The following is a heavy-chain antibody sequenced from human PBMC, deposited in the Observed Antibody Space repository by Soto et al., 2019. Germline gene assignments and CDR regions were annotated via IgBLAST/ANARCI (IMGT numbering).Heavy chain of an antibody. CDR3: AGMSVPLRY. CDR2: ISAYNGNT. Sequence: ASVKVACKASGYTFTSYAMHWVRQAPGQGLEWMGWISAYNGNTNYAQKLQGRVTMTTDTSTSTAYMELRSLRSDDTAVYYCAGMSVPLRYWGQGTLVTVSS. V-gene: IGHV1-18*01. CDR1: GYTFTSYA. J-gene: IGHJ4*02.